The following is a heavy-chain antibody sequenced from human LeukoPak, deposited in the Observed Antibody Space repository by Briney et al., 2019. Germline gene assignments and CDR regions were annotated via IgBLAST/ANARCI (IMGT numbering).Heavy chain of an antibody. CDR3: ARDLSITIFGVVRPSYNWFDP. J-gene: IGHJ5*02. V-gene: IGHV3-33*08. D-gene: IGHD3-3*01. CDR1: GFTFSNYG. CDR2: IWYDGSNK. Sequence: PGGSLRLSCAASGFTFSNYGIHWVRQAPGKGLEWVAVIWYDGSNKYYADSVKGRFTISRDNSKNTLYLQMNSLRAEDTAVYYCARDLSITIFGVVRPSYNWFDPWGQGTLVTVSS.